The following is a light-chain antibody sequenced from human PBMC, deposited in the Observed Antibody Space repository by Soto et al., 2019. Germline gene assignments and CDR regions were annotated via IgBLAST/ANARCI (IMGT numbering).Light chain of an antibody. J-gene: IGLJ3*02. Sequence: QSALTQPPSASGSPGQSVTISCTGTSSDIGGYNYVSWYQQHPGKAPKLIIYEVSKRPSGVPDRFSGSKSGNTASLTVSGLQAEDADDYYCTSYAGSNNLVFAGGTKLTVL. V-gene: IGLV2-8*01. CDR1: SSDIGGYNY. CDR3: TSYAGSNNLV. CDR2: EVS.